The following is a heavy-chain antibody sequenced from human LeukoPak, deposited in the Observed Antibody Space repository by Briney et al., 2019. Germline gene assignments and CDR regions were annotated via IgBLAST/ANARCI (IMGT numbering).Heavy chain of an antibody. CDR3: ARHRIAVAGLNYYYYMDV. J-gene: IGHJ6*03. D-gene: IGHD6-19*01. CDR2: IYPGDSDT. Sequence: GESLKISCKGSGYSFTSYWIGWVRQMPGKGLEWMGIIYPGDSDTRYSQSFQGQVTISADKSISTAYLQWSSLKASDTAMYYCARHRIAVAGLNYYYYMDVWGKGTTVTVSS. CDR1: GYSFTSYW. V-gene: IGHV5-51*01.